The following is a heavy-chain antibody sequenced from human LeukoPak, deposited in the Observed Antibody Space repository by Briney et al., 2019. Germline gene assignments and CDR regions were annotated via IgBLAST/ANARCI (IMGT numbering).Heavy chain of an antibody. D-gene: IGHD3-9*01. J-gene: IGHJ4*02. Sequence: GASVKVSCKASGGTFSSHAISWVRQAPGQGLEWMGGIIPIFGTANYAQKFQGRVTITADESTSTAYMELSSLRSEDTAVYYCASATHYDILTGYYWYFDYWGQGTLVTVSS. CDR2: IIPIFGTA. V-gene: IGHV1-69*13. CDR1: GGTFSSHA. CDR3: ASATHYDILTGYYWYFDY.